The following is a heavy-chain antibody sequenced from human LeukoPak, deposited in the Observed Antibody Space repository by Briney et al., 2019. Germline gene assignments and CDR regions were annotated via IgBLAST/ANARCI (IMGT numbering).Heavy chain of an antibody. D-gene: IGHD2-2*01. CDR2: IIPIFGTA. CDR1: GGTFSSYA. J-gene: IGHJ5*02. Sequence: ASVKLSCKASGGTFSSYAISWVRQAPGQGLEWMGGIIPIFGTANYAQKFQGRVTITADKSTSTAYMELSSLRSEDTALYYCAREPFGLSTNKRWFDPWGQGTLVTVSS. CDR3: AREPFGLSTNKRWFDP. V-gene: IGHV1-69*06.